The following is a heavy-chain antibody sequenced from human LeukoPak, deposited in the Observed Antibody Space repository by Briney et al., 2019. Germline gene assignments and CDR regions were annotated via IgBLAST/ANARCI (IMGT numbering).Heavy chain of an antibody. Sequence: SETLSLTCTVSGGSISSSSYYRGWIRQPPGKGLEWIGYIYYSGSTNYNPSLKSRVTISVDTSKNQFSLRLSSVTAADTAVYYCARVGGTNFYYYGMDVWGQGATVTVSS. CDR3: ARVGGTNFYYYGMDV. D-gene: IGHD1-14*01. CDR2: IYYSGST. V-gene: IGHV4-61*05. J-gene: IGHJ6*02. CDR1: GGSISSSSYY.